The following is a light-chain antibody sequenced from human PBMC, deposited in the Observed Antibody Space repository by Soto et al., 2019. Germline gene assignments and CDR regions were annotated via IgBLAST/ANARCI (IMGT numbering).Light chain of an antibody. CDR3: SSYSVSSTLI. Sequence: QSALTQPASVSGSPRQSITISCTGTNSDIGGYDYVSWYQQYPGKAPKLIIYEVSNRPSEIFDRFSGSKSGNTASLTISGLQAEDEAVYYCSSYSVSSTLIFGGGTKLTVL. V-gene: IGLV2-14*01. CDR1: NSDIGGYDY. J-gene: IGLJ2*01. CDR2: EVS.